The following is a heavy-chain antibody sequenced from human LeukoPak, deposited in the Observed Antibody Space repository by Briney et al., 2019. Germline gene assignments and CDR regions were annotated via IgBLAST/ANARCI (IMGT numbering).Heavy chain of an antibody. CDR2: IKQDGSEK. V-gene: IGHV3-7*03. D-gene: IGHD3-10*01. CDR1: GFTFSSYW. CDR3: AREGYGSGSYHYYYGMDV. Sequence: GGSLRLSCAASGFTFSSYWMSWVRQAPGKGLEWVANIKQDGSEKYYVDSVKGRFTISRDNAKNSLYLQMNSLRAEDTAVYYCAREGYGSGSYHYYYGMDVWSQGTTVTVSS. J-gene: IGHJ6*02.